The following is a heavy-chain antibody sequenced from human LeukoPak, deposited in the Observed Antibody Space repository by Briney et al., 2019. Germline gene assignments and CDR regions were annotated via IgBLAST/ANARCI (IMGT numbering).Heavy chain of an antibody. CDR2: INEDGSTT. V-gene: IGHV3-74*01. J-gene: IGHJ4*02. CDR1: GFTFSSNW. CDR3: ARAYCSGGSCYSLDY. Sequence: GGSLRLSCAASGFTFSSNWMHWVRQAPGKGLVWVSRINEDGSTTNYADSVKGRSTIFRDNAKNTLYLQMNSLRAEDTAVYYCARAYCSGGSCYSLDYWGQGTLVTVSS. D-gene: IGHD2-15*01.